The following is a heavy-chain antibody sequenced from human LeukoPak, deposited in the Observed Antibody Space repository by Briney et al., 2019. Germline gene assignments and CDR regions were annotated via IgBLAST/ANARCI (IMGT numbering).Heavy chain of an antibody. D-gene: IGHD6-19*01. CDR1: GFTFSSYW. CDR3: AKVLYTSGWYGDYFAY. CDR2: IKQDGSEK. V-gene: IGHV3-7*01. Sequence: PGGSLRLSCAASGFTFSSYWMSWVRQAPGKGLEWVANIKQDGSEKYYVDSVKGRFTISRDNAKNSLYLQMNSLRAEDTAVYYCAKVLYTSGWYGDYFAYWGQGTLVAVSS. J-gene: IGHJ4*02.